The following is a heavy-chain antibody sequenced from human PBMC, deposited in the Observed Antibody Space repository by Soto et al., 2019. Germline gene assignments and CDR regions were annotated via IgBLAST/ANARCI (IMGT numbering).Heavy chain of an antibody. CDR3: ASRIAVAGTGIDY. CDR2: IYSGGST. V-gene: IGHV3-66*01. Sequence: EVQLVESGGGLVQPGGSLRLSCAASGFTVSSNYMSWVRQAPGKGLEWVSVIYSGGSTYYADSVKGRFTISRDNSKNTLYLQKNRLRAEDKAVYYCASRIAVAGTGIDYWGQGTLVTVSS. J-gene: IGHJ4*02. CDR1: GFTVSSNY. D-gene: IGHD6-19*01.